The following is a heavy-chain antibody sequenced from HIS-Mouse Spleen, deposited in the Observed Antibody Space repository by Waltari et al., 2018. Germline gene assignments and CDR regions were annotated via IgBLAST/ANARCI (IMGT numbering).Heavy chain of an antibody. CDR2: IYHSGST. J-gene: IGHJ6*02. D-gene: IGHD6-13*01. V-gene: IGHV4-38-2*02. CDR1: GYSISSGYY. Sequence: QVQLQESGPGLVKPSETLSLTCTVSGYSISSGYYWGCIRQPPGKGLEWIGSIYHSGSTYYNPSLKGRVTISVATSKNQFSLKLSSVTAADTAVYYCARALEYSSSWYYYYYGMDVWGQGTTVTVSS. CDR3: ARALEYSSSWYYYYYGMDV.